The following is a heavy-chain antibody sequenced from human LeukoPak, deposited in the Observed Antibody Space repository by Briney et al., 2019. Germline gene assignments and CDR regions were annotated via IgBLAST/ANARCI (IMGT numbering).Heavy chain of an antibody. CDR2: ISGSGGST. Sequence: GSLILSCAASGFTFSSYAMSWVRQAPGKGLEWVSAISGSGGSTYYADSVKGRFAISRDNSKNTLYLQMNSLRAEDTAVYYCAKVVDTAMANYGMDVWGQGTTVTVSS. D-gene: IGHD5-18*01. V-gene: IGHV3-23*01. CDR1: GFTFSSYA. CDR3: AKVVDTAMANYGMDV. J-gene: IGHJ6*02.